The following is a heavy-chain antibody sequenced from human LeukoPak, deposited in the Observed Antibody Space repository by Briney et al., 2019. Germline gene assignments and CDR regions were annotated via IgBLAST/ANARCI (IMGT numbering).Heavy chain of an antibody. CDR3: AKQKWELRGRTARWFDP. CDR2: ISGGGSST. J-gene: IGHJ5*02. CDR1: GFTFSSYA. V-gene: IGHV3-23*01. D-gene: IGHD1-26*01. Sequence: GGSLRLSCAASGFTFSSYAMSWVRQAPGKGLEWVSSISGGGSSTSYADSVKGRFTISRDNSKNTLYLQMNSLRAEDTAVYYCAKQKWELRGRTARWFDPWGQGTLVTVSS.